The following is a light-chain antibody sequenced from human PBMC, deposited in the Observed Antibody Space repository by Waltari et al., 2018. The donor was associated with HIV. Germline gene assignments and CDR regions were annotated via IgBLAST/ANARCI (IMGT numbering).Light chain of an antibody. CDR1: SSDVGGYNY. Sequence: QSALTQPPSASGSPGQSVTIPCTGTSSDVGGYNYVSWYHQHPGKAPKLMIYEVSKRPSGVPDRVSGSKSGNTASRTVSGLQAEDEADYYGSSDAGNNNLGVCGGGTKLTVL. CDR3: SSDAGNNNLGV. V-gene: IGLV2-8*01. J-gene: IGLJ3*02. CDR2: EVS.